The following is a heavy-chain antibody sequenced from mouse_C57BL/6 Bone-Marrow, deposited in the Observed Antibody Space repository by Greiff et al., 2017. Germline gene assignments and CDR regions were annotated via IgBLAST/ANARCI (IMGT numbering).Heavy chain of an antibody. V-gene: IGHV1-61*01. Sequence: QVQLKQPGAELVRPGSSVKLSCKASGYTFTSYWMDWVKQRPGQGLEWIGNIYPSDSETHYNQKFKDKATLTVDKSSSTAYMQLSSLTSEDSAVYYCARRVSYDFDYWGQGTTLTVSS. CDR1: GYTFTSYW. CDR2: IYPSDSET. J-gene: IGHJ2*01. CDR3: ARRVSYDFDY. D-gene: IGHD1-1*01.